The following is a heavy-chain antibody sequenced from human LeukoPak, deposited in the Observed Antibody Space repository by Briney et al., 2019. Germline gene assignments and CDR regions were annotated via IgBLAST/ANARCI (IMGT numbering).Heavy chain of an antibody. Sequence: PGGSLRLSCAASGFTFSTYAMTWVRQAPGKGLEWVSTVGAGGRTTYYADSVRGRFTISRDNSKNTLYLQMSTLRAEDTALYYCAKGLDYYGSGSHDQWGQGTLVTVSS. V-gene: IGHV3-23*01. D-gene: IGHD3-10*01. J-gene: IGHJ4*02. CDR3: AKGLDYYGSGSHDQ. CDR1: GFTFSTYA. CDR2: VGAGGRTT.